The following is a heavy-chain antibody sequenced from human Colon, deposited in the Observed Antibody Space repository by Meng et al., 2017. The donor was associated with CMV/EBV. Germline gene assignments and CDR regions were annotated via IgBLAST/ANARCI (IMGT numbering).Heavy chain of an antibody. J-gene: IGHJ6*02. D-gene: IGHD5-12*01. CDR1: GGTFSSYA. Sequence: SVKVSCKASGGTFSSYAISWVRQAPGQGLEWMGGIIPILGIANYAQKFQGRVTITADKSTSTAYMELSSLRSEDTVVYYCGYSGYDQPGSYYYYGMDVWGQGTTVTVSS. V-gene: IGHV1-69*10. CDR3: GYSGYDQPGSYYYYGMDV. CDR2: IIPILGIA.